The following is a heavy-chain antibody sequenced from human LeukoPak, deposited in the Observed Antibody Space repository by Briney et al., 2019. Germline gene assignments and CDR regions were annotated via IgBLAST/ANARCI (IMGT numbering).Heavy chain of an antibody. Sequence: ASVTVSCKASGYTFTGYYMHWLRQAPGKGLEWMGRINSNSGGTNYAQKLQGRVTMTRDTSISTAYMELSRLRSDDAAVYYCARTTEGGYSYGYFYYYYMDVWGKGTTVTISS. CDR2: INSNSGGT. D-gene: IGHD5-18*01. CDR1: GYTFTGYY. CDR3: ARTTEGGYSYGYFYYYYMDV. V-gene: IGHV1-2*06. J-gene: IGHJ6*03.